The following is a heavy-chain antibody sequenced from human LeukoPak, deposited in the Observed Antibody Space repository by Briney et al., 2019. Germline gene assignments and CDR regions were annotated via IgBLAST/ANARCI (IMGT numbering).Heavy chain of an antibody. J-gene: IGHJ5*02. V-gene: IGHV3-30*02. CDR3: ARDAYYYDSSGYYYTNWFDP. CDR2: IRYDGSNK. D-gene: IGHD3-22*01. Sequence: HPGGSLRLSCAASGFTFSSYGMHWVRQAPGKGLEWVAFIRYDGSNKYYADSVKGRFTISRDNSKNTLYLQMNSLRAEDTAVYYCARDAYYYDSSGYYYTNWFDPWGQGTLVTVSS. CDR1: GFTFSSYG.